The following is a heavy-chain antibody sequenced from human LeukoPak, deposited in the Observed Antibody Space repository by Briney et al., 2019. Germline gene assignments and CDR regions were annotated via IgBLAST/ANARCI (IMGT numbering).Heavy chain of an antibody. Sequence: SETLSLTXTVSGGSISSYYWSSIRQPAGKGLEWLGRIYTSGSTNYNPSLKSRVTMSVDTSKNQFSLKLSSVTAADTAVYYCARGYGYYDILTGYQTYDAFDIWGQGTMVTVSS. V-gene: IGHV4-4*07. J-gene: IGHJ3*02. CDR3: ARGYGYYDILTGYQTYDAFDI. D-gene: IGHD3-9*01. CDR2: IYTSGST. CDR1: GGSISSYY.